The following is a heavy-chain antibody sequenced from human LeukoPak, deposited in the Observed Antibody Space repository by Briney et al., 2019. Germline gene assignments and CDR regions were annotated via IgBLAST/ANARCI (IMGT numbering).Heavy chain of an antibody. V-gene: IGHV4-61*02. CDR2: IYTSGST. D-gene: IGHD3-10*01. Sequence: PSETLSLTCTVSGGSISSGSYYWSWIRQPAGKGLEWIGRIYTSGSTNYNPSLKSRVTISVDTSKNQFSLKLSSVTAADTAVYYCARAFPSLGYGSGAIDPWGQGTLVTVSS. CDR1: GGSISSGSYY. J-gene: IGHJ5*02. CDR3: ARAFPSLGYGSGAIDP.